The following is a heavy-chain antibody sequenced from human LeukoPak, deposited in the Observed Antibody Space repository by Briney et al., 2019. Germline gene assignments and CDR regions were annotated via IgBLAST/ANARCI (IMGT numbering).Heavy chain of an antibody. V-gene: IGHV4-59*12. Sequence: YPSETLSLTCSVSGGPISRYHWSWIPQPPGRGVEWIVYFYYWGSTNYNRSRKRRVTLSVGTSKNQFSLKLRSVTGADTAVYFCARAITMVRGRLNWFDPWGQGTLVTVSS. J-gene: IGHJ5*02. CDR2: FYYWGST. CDR3: ARAITMVRGRLNWFDP. CDR1: GGPISRYH. D-gene: IGHD3-10*01.